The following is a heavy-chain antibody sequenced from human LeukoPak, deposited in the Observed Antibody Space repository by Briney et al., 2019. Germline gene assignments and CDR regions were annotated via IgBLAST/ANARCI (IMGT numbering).Heavy chain of an antibody. D-gene: IGHD6-13*01. CDR2: ISSSGTTI. CDR1: GFTFRSYS. J-gene: IGHJ4*02. Sequence: PGGSLRLSCAASGFTFRSYSMNWVRQAPGKGLEWVSYISSSGTTIYYADSVKGRFTISRDNAKNSLYLQMNSLRDEDTAVYYCARVWGLAVAWGEIEYWGQGTLVTVSS. V-gene: IGHV3-48*02. CDR3: ARVWGLAVAWGEIEY.